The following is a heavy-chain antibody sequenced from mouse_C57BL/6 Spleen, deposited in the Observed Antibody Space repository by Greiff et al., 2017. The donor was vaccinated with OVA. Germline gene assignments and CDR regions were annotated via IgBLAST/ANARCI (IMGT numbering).Heavy chain of an antibody. Sequence: VQLKESGAELVRPGASVKLSCTASGFNIKDDYMHWVKQRPEQGLEWIGWIDPENGDTEYASKFQGKATITADTSSNTAYLQLSSLTSEDTAVYYCTTNTVAYRGQGTLVTVSA. CDR3: TTNTVAY. CDR2: IDPENGDT. V-gene: IGHV14-4*01. J-gene: IGHJ3*01. CDR1: GFNIKDDY.